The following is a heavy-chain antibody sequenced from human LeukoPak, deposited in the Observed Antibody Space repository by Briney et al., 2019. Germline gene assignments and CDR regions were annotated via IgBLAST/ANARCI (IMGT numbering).Heavy chain of an antibody. J-gene: IGHJ4*02. CDR3: AREILVRGELDY. Sequence: SQTLSLTCDISGPGVSIISVAWDWIRQSPSRGLEWLGRTYYKSDWYNDYAISVKSRITINPDTSKNQFSLQLHSVTPEDTAVYYCAREILVRGELDYWGQGTLVTVSS. CDR2: TYYKSDWYN. V-gene: IGHV6-1*01. D-gene: IGHD3-10*01. CDR1: GPGVSIISVA.